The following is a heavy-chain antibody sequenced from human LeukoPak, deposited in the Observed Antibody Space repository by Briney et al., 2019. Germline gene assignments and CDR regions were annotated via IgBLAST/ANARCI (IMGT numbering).Heavy chain of an antibody. V-gene: IGHV4-30-2*01. J-gene: IGHJ4*02. CDR3: ARAVWRYRYNFDY. CDR1: GGSISSGGYS. CDR2: IYHSGST. D-gene: IGHD3-16*02. Sequence: SETLSLTCAVSGGSISSGGYSWSWIRQPPGKGLEWIGYIYHSGSTYYNPSLKSRVTISVDRSKNQFSLKLSSVTAADTAVYYCARAVWRYRYNFDYWGQGTLVTVSS.